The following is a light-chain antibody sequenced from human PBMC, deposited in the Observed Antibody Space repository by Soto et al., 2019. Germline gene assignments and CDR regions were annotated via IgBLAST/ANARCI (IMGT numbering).Light chain of an antibody. CDR3: SSYTREKTVL. J-gene: IGLJ2*01. V-gene: IGLV2-14*03. Sequence: QSALTQPASVSGSPGQSITISCTGSSTDVGGYNYVSWHQQHPGKAPKLMIFDVTKRPSGVSNRFSGSKSGDTASLTISGLQAEDEADYYCSSYTREKTVLFGGGTKVTVL. CDR2: DVT. CDR1: STDVGGYNY.